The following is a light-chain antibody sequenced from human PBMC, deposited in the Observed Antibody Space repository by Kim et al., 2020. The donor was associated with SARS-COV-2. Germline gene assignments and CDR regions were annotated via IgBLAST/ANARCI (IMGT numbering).Light chain of an antibody. V-gene: IGKV3-15*01. CDR3: QQYNKWPST. CDR2: GAS. Sequence: TVMTQSPATLSLSPGERATLSCRASQSVSSNLAWYQQKPGQAPRLLIYGASTRATGIPARFSGSGSGTEFTLTISSLQSEDFAIYYCQQYNKWPSTFGGGTKVDIK. CDR1: QSVSSN. J-gene: IGKJ4*01.